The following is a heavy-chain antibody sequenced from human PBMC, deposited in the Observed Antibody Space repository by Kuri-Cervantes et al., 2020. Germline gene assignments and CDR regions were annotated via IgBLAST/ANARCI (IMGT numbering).Heavy chain of an antibody. V-gene: IGHV3-7*01. Sequence: GGSLRLSCAASGFTFSSYWMSWVRQAPGKGLEWVANIKQDGSEKYYVDSVKGRFTISRDNAKNSLYLQMNSLRDEDTAVYYCARELKGVRPHYYDSSGYLDYWGQGTLVTVSS. CDR3: ARELKGVRPHYYDSSGYLDY. CDR1: GFTFSSYW. J-gene: IGHJ4*02. CDR2: IKQDGSEK. D-gene: IGHD3-22*01.